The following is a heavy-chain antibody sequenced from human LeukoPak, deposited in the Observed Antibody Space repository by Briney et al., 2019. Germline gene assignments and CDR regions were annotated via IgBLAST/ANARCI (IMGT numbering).Heavy chain of an antibody. Sequence: GESLKISCKGSGYSFTSYWIGWVRPMPGKGLEWMGIIYPGDSDTRYSPSFQGQVTISADKSISTACLQWSSLKASDTAMYYCARQVPVVGYYDSSGYDYWGQGTLVTVSS. CDR1: GYSFTSYW. CDR3: ARQVPVVGYYDSSGYDY. J-gene: IGHJ4*02. V-gene: IGHV5-51*01. CDR2: IYPGDSDT. D-gene: IGHD3-22*01.